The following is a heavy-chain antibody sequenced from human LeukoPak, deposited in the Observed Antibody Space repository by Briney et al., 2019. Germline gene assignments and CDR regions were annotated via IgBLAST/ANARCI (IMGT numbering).Heavy chain of an antibody. CDR3: ATNYYDFWSGYKD. Sequence: GGSLSLSRAASGFTFRSYAMSWVRQAPGKGMEWVSAISGSGGSTYYADSVKGRFTISRDNSKNTLYLQMNSLRAEDTAVYYCATNYYDFWSGYKDWGQGTLVTVSS. CDR1: GFTFRSYA. J-gene: IGHJ4*02. D-gene: IGHD3-3*01. V-gene: IGHV3-23*01. CDR2: ISGSGGST.